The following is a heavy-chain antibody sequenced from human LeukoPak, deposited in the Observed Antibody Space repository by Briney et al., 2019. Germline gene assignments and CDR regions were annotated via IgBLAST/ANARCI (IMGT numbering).Heavy chain of an antibody. V-gene: IGHV4-34*01. J-gene: IGHJ6*02. CDR2: INHSGST. D-gene: IGHD6-19*01. CDR3: ARIPYSSGSYDYYYGMDV. Sequence: SETLSPTCAVYGGSFSGYYWSWVRQPPGKGLEWIGEINHSGSTNYNPSLKSRVTISVDTSKNQFSLKLSSVTAADTAVYYCARIPYSSGSYDYYYGMDVWGQGTTVTVSS. CDR1: GGSFSGYY.